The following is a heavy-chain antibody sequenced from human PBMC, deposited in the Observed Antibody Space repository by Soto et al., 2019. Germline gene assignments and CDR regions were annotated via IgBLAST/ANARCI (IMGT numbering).Heavy chain of an antibody. CDR3: AADLSWIYELGLSFDY. CDR2: IVVGSGNT. J-gene: IGHJ4*02. Sequence: QMQLVQSGPEVKKPGTSVKVSCKASGFTFTSSAVQWVRQARGQRLEWIGWIVVGSGNTNYAQKFQERVTITRDMSTSTAYMELSSLRSEDTAVYYCAADLSWIYELGLSFDYWGQGTLVNVSS. V-gene: IGHV1-58*01. D-gene: IGHD5-12*01. CDR1: GFTFTSSA.